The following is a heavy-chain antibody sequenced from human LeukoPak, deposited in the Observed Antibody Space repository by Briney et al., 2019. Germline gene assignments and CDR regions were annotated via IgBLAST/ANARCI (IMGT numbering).Heavy chain of an antibody. Sequence: ASVKVSCKASGYTFTSYGISWVRQAPGQGLERMGCISAYNGNTNYAQKLQGRVTMTTDTSTSTAYMELRSLRSDDTAVYYCARIPYSSGWFDAFDIWGQGTMVTVSS. J-gene: IGHJ3*02. D-gene: IGHD6-19*01. V-gene: IGHV1-18*04. CDR3: ARIPYSSGWFDAFDI. CDR2: ISAYNGNT. CDR1: GYTFTSYG.